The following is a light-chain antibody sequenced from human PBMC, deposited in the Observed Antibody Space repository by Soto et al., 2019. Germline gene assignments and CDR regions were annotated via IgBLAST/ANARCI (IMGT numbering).Light chain of an antibody. CDR1: SSDVGGYNY. CDR3: SSYSGRYHWV. CDR2: QAS. J-gene: IGLJ3*02. V-gene: IGLV2-8*01. Sequence: QSALTQPPSASGSPGQSVTISCTGTSSDVGGYNYVSWYQQHPGKAPKVMIWQASERPSGVPDRFSGSKSGNTASLTVSGLQAEDEADYYCSSYSGRYHWVFGGGTKLTVL.